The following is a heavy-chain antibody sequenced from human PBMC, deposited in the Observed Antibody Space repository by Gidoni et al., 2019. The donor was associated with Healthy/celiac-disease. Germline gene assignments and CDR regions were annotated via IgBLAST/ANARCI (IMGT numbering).Heavy chain of an antibody. CDR3: ARRRVVVPAAIFDP. CDR1: GGSISSSSYY. V-gene: IGHV4-39*01. Sequence: QLQLQESGPGLVKPSETLSLTCTVSGGSISSSSYYWGWIRQPPGKGLEWIGSIYYSGSTYYNPSLKSRVTISVDTSKNQFSLKLSSVTAADTAVYYCARRRVVVPAAIFDPWGQGTLVTVSS. CDR2: IYYSGST. J-gene: IGHJ5*02. D-gene: IGHD2-2*01.